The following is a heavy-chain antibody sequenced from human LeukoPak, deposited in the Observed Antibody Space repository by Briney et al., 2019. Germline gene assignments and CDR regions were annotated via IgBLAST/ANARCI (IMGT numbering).Heavy chain of an antibody. D-gene: IGHD4-23*01. CDR1: GFTFTSHV. Sequence: GGSLRLSCTTSGFTFTSHVMTRVRQAPGKGLEWVSSITGTGGGTYYAESVKGRFTISRDNSKNTLYLQMNSLRADDTAIFYCATRAGVAAGGTVADYWGQGTLVTVSS. J-gene: IGHJ4*02. CDR2: ITGTGGGT. CDR3: ATRAGVAAGGTVADY. V-gene: IGHV3-23*01.